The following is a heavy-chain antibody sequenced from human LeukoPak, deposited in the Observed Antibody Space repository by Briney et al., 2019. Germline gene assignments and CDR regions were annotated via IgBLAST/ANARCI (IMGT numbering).Heavy chain of an antibody. CDR1: GYPFTGYY. CDR3: ARADILAGYYIVDY. Sequence: ASVKVSCKASGYPFTGYYMHWVRQAPGQGLEWMGWINPNSGDTNYVQKFQGRVTMTRDTSISTAYMELSRLRSDDTAVYYCARADILAGYYIVDYWGQGTLVTVSS. V-gene: IGHV1-2*02. CDR2: INPNSGDT. D-gene: IGHD3-9*01. J-gene: IGHJ4*02.